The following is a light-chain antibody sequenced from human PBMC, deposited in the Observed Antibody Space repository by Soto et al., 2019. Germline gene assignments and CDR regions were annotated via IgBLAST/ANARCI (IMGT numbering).Light chain of an antibody. CDR1: TGAVTSGHY. J-gene: IGLJ2*01. CDR2: DTS. CDR3: LLSYSGAGVV. V-gene: IGLV7-46*01. Sequence: QAVVTQEPSLTVSPGGTVTLTCGSSTGAVTSGHYPYWFQQKPGQAPRTLIYDTSNKHSWTPARFSGSLLGGKAALTLSGAQPEDEAEYDCLLSYSGAGVVFGGGTKLTVL.